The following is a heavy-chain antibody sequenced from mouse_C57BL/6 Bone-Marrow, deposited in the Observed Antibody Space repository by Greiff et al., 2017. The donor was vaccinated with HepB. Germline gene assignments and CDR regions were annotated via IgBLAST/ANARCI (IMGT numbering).Heavy chain of an antibody. D-gene: IGHD2-3*01. J-gene: IGHJ3*01. CDR2: ISYDGSN. CDR1: GYSITSGYY. V-gene: IGHV3-6*01. Sequence: EVQVVESGPGLVKPSQSLSLTCSVTGYSITSGYYWNWIRQFPGNKLEWMGYISYDGSNNYNPSLKNRIFITRDTSKNQFFLKLNSVTTEDTATYYCARAPDGYPFAYWGQGTLVTVSA. CDR3: ARAPDGYPFAY.